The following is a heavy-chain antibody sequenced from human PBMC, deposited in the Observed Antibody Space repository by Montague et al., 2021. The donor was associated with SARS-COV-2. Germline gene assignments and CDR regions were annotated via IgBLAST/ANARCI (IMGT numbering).Heavy chain of an antibody. J-gene: IGHJ6*02. Sequence: SETLSLTYTVSGGSISSSNYYWGWIRQPPGKGLEWIGNMYYSGSTYYNPSLKSRVTISIDTSKNQFSLKLSSVTAADTAVYYCARDDIVLQGVTKGMDVWGQGTTVTVSS. CDR1: GGSISSSNYY. V-gene: IGHV4-39*07. D-gene: IGHD3-10*01. CDR2: MYYSGST. CDR3: ARDDIVLQGVTKGMDV.